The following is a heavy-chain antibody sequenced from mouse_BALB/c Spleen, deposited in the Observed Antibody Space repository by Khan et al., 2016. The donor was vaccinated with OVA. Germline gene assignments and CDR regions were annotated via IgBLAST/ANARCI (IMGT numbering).Heavy chain of an antibody. Sequence: EVELVESGGGFMQPGGSLKLSCATSGFTFTDFYMYWVRQTPEKRLEWVAHISNRGTTTYYSDTLRGRFTISRDNAKNTLYLQMSRLTSEDTARYYCAREGDDGGLAYWGQGTLVTVSA. J-gene: IGHJ3*01. D-gene: IGHD2-3*01. V-gene: IGHV5-12*02. CDR3: AREGDDGGLAY. CDR2: ISNRGTTT. CDR1: GFTFTDFY.